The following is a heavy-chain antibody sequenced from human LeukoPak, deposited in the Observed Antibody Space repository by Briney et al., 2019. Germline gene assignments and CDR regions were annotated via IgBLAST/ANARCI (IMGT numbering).Heavy chain of an antibody. D-gene: IGHD6-19*01. CDR3: ARDLVSSGWYDAFDI. CDR2: IYSGGST. CDR1: GFTVSSNY. V-gene: IGHV3-66*01. Sequence: RGGSLRLSCAASGFTVSSNYMSWVRQAPGKGLEWVSVIYSGGSTYYADSVKGRFTISRDNSKNTLYLQMNSLRAEDTAVYYCARDLVSSGWYDAFDIWGQGTMVTVSS. J-gene: IGHJ3*02.